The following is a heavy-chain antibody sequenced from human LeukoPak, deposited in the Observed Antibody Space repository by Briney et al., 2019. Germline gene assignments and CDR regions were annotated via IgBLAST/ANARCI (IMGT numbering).Heavy chain of an antibody. CDR2: ISGSGGST. CDR1: GGTFSSYA. V-gene: IGHV3-23*01. Sequence: SCKASGGTFSSYAMSWVRQAPGKGLEWVSAISGSGGSTYYADSVKGRFTISRDNSKNTLYLQMNSLRAEDTAVYYCAKDRDYGVPTYGIDVWGQGTTVTVSS. D-gene: IGHD4-17*01. CDR3: AKDRDYGVPTYGIDV. J-gene: IGHJ6*02.